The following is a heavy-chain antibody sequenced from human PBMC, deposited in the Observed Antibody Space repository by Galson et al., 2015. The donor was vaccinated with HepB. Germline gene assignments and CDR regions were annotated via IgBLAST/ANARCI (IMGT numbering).Heavy chain of an antibody. CDR2: IRYDGGNK. CDR1: GFTFSTYG. CDR3: AKDRGIYGGDGVWYLDY. V-gene: IGHV3-30*02. D-gene: IGHD4-23*01. Sequence: SLRLSCAASGFTFSTYGMHWVRQAPGKGLEWVAFIRYDGGNKYYADSVKGQFTIPRDNSKNTLYLQMNSLRVEDTAIFYCAKDRGIYGGDGVWYLDYWGQGTLVTVSS. J-gene: IGHJ4*02.